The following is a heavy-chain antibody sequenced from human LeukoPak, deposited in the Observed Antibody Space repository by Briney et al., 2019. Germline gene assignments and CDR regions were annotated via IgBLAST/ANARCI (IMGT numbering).Heavy chain of an antibody. J-gene: IGHJ3*01. CDR3: TKDRFDYDSSGYPYDV. D-gene: IGHD3-22*01. CDR1: GFTFTSFS. V-gene: IGHV3-21*01. Sequence: GGSLRLSCAASGFTFTSFSMNWVARLQGKGRRGVWPFSDSSTDVYYADSVKGRFTISRDNAKNSLYLQMNSLRAEDTAVYYCTKDRFDYDSSGYPYDVWGQGTMVTVSS. CDR2: FSDSSTDV.